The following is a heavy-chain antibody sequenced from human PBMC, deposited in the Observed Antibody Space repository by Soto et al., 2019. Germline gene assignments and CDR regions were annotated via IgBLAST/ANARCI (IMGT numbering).Heavy chain of an antibody. CDR1: GFTFGDYA. D-gene: IGHD5-12*01. CDR3: TGIVATISYYYYYGMDV. J-gene: IGHJ6*02. Sequence: TGGSLRLSCTASGFTFGDYAMSWVRHAPGKGLEWVGFIRSKAYGGTTEYAASVKGRFTISRDDSKSIAYLQMNSLKTEDTAVYYCTGIVATISYYYYYGMDVWGQGTTVTVSS. CDR2: IRSKAYGGTT. V-gene: IGHV3-49*04.